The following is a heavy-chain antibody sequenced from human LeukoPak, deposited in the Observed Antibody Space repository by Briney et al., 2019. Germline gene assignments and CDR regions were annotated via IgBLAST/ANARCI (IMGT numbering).Heavy chain of an antibody. V-gene: IGHV4-59*08. J-gene: IGHJ4*02. CDR2: IYNSGSTNYN. CDR3: ARHTTGRALGDFDY. Sequence: SETLSLTCTDSGGSISGHYWSWLRQSPGKGLEWIAYIYNSGSTNYNNYNPSLKSRVIMSMDTSKNQLSLIVSSVTAADTAVYYCARHTTGRALGDFDYWGQGTLVTVSA. D-gene: IGHD2-8*01. CDR1: GGSISGHY.